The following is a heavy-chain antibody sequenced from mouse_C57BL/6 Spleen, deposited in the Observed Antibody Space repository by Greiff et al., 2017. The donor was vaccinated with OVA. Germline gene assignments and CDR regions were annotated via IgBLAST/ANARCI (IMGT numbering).Heavy chain of an antibody. J-gene: IGHJ1*03. CDR1: GYSFTDYY. CDR2: INPNYGTI. V-gene: IGHV1-39*01. CDR3: ARERD. Sequence: EVQLQQSGPELVKPGASVKISCKASGYSFTDYYMNWVKQSNGKNLECIGVINPNYGTISYHQNFKGKATWTGDQSSSTAYMQHNSLTAEDTAVEYGARERDWGTGTTVTVSS.